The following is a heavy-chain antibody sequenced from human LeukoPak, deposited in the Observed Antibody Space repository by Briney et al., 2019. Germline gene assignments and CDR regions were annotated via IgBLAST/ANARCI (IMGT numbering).Heavy chain of an antibody. Sequence: ASVKVSCKASGGTFSSYAISWVRQAPGQGLEWMGRIIPILGIANYAQKFQGRVTITADKSTSTAYMELSSLRSEDTAVYYCARDWGPSIAARPVYWGQGTLVTVSS. CDR1: GGTFSSYA. CDR2: IIPILGIA. J-gene: IGHJ4*02. CDR3: ARDWGPSIAARPVY. V-gene: IGHV1-69*04. D-gene: IGHD6-6*01.